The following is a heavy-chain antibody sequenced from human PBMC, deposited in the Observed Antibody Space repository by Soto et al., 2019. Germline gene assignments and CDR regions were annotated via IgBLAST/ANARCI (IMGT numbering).Heavy chain of an antibody. D-gene: IGHD2-15*01. CDR2: IIPIFGTA. J-gene: IGHJ3*02. Sequence: GASVKVSCKASGGTFSSYAISWVRQAPGQGLEWMGGIIPIFGTANYAQKFQGRVTITADESTSTAYMELSSLRSEDTAVYYCARAGGLDIVVVVAAIPADAFDIWGQGTMDTVSS. CDR3: ARAGGLDIVVVVAAIPADAFDI. V-gene: IGHV1-69*13. CDR1: GGTFSSYA.